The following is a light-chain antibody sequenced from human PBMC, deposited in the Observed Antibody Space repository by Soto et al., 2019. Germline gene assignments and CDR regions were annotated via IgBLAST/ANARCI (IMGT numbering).Light chain of an antibody. J-gene: IGLJ1*01. CDR2: EVS. Sequence: QSVLTQPASVSGSPGQSITISCTGTSSDVGSYNLVSWYQQHPGKAPKLMICEVSKRPSGVSNRFSGSKPGNTASLTISGLQAEDEADYYCCSYAGSSTLYVYGTGTKVTVL. CDR1: SSDVGSYNL. V-gene: IGLV2-23*02. CDR3: CSYAGSSTLYV.